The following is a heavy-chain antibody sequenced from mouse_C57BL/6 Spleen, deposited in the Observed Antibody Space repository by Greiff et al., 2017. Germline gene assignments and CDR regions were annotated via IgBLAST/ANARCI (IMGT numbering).Heavy chain of an antibody. J-gene: IGHJ2*01. V-gene: IGHV5-16*01. Sequence: DVKLVESEGGLVQPGSSMKLSCTASGFTFSDYYMAWVRQVPEKGLEWVANINYDGSSTYYLDSLKSRFIISRDNAKNILYLQMSSLKSEDTATYYCARDRGDYGPGYFDYWGQGTTLTVSS. CDR3: ARDRGDYGPGYFDY. CDR2: INYDGSST. CDR1: GFTFSDYY. D-gene: IGHD2-4*01.